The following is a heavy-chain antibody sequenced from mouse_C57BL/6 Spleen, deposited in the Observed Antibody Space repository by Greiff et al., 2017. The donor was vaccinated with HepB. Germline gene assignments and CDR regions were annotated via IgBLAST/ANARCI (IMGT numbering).Heavy chain of an antibody. CDR1: GYTFTSYW. J-gene: IGHJ4*01. V-gene: IGHV1-61*01. D-gene: IGHD3-3*01. CDR3: ARGDSLYYAMDY. Sequence: QVQLQQSGAELVRPGSSVKLSCKASGYTFTSYWMDWVKQRPGQGLEWIGNIYPSDSETHYNQKFKDKATLTVDKSSSTAYMQLSSLTSEDSAVYYCARGDSLYYAMDYWGQGTSVTVSS. CDR2: IYPSDSET.